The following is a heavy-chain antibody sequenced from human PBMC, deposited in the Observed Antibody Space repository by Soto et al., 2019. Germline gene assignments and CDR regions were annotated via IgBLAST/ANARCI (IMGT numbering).Heavy chain of an antibody. J-gene: IGHJ6*02. Sequence: PSETLSLTCTVSGGSISSYYGSWIRQSVGKGLEWIGRIDTSGTTNYNPSLKSRVTMSVDASKNHFSLNLSSVTAADTAVYYCARGPRGYVYYHGMDVWGQGTAVTVYS. CDR2: IDTSGTT. V-gene: IGHV4-4*07. CDR1: GGSISSYY. CDR3: ARGPRGYVYYHGMDV. D-gene: IGHD3-10*01.